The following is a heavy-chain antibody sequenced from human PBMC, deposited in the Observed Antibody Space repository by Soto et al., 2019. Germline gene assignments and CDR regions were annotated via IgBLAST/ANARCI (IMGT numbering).Heavy chain of an antibody. V-gene: IGHV3-23*01. CDR1: GFTFSSYA. D-gene: IGHD6-25*01. CDR2: ISGSGGST. CDR3: AKDVAAQHVRGY. J-gene: IGHJ4*02. Sequence: EVQLLESGGGLVQPGGSLRLSCAASGFTFSSYAMSWVRQAPGKGLEWVSAISGSGGSTYYADSVKGRFTISRDNSTNTLYLQMNSLRAEDTAVYYCAKDVAAQHVRGYWGQGTLVTVSS.